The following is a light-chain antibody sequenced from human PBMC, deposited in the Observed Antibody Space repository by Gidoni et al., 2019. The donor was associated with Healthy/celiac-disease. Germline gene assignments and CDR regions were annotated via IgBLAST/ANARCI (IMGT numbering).Light chain of an antibody. CDR2: AAS. CDR3: QQLNSYHRP. V-gene: IGKV1-9*01. J-gene: IGKJ4*01. Sequence: DIQLTQSPSFLSASVGDRVTITCRASQGISSYLAWYQQKPGKAPKLLIYAASTLQSGVPSRFSGSGSGTEFTLTISSLQPEDFATYYCQQLNSYHRPFGGGTKVEIK. CDR1: QGISSY.